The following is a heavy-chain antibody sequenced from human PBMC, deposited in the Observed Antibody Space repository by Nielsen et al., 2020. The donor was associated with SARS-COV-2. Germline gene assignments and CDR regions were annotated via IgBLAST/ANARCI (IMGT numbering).Heavy chain of an antibody. CDR2: IYHRGST. CDR1: GGSISSNNW. CDR3: ARGLDSSGYYFG. V-gene: IGHV4-4*02. Sequence: SETLSLTCAVSGGSISSNNWWSWVRQPPGKGLEWIGEIYHRGSTNYNPSLKSRVTISVDTSKNQFSLKLSSVTAADTAVYYCARGLDSSGYYFGRGQGTLVTVSS. D-gene: IGHD3-22*01. J-gene: IGHJ4*02.